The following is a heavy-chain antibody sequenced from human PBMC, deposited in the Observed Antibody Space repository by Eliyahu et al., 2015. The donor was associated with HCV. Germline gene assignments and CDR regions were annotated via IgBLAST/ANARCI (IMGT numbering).Heavy chain of an antibody. Sequence: QVQLVQSGSELKEPGAXXXVSCKASGXTXTGXAMXWVRQTXRQGLEWMGWINTRTGDXTYARGFTGRFVFSFDTSVSTAYLQIGSLKTEDSGVYYCARVHFNGFGFDPWGQGTLVTVTS. CDR3: ARVHFNGFGFDP. CDR1: GXTXTGXA. CDR2: INTRTGDX. D-gene: IGHD3-3*01. V-gene: IGHV7-4-1*01. J-gene: IGHJ5*02.